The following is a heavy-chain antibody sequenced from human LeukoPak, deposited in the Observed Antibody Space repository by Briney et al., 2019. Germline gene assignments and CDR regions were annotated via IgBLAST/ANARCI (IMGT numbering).Heavy chain of an antibody. CDR3: ARGPHSGGSGQYYYYYYYMDV. V-gene: IGHV3-64*01. Sequence: GGSLRLSCAASGFTFNSYPIHWVRQAPGKGLEYVSAISSDGGSAYYAISVKGRCTISRDNSKNTVYLQMDSLKTEDLAVYYCARGPHSGGSGQYYYYYYYMDVWGKGTTVTVSS. CDR2: ISSDGGSA. D-gene: IGHD2-15*01. J-gene: IGHJ6*03. CDR1: GFTFNSYP.